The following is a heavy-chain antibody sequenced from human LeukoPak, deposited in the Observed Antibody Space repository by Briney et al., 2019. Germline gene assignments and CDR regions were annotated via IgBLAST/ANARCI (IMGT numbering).Heavy chain of an antibody. CDR2: IKQDGSER. V-gene: IGHV3-7*01. CDR1: GYTFTSYG. J-gene: IGHJ4*02. Sequence: ASVKVSCKASGYTFTSYGISWVRQAPGKGLEWVANIKQDGSERYYVDSVKGRFTISRDNAKNSLYLQMNSLRVEDTAVYYCARQGYCTNGICSPLDYWGQGTLVTVSS. D-gene: IGHD2-8*01. CDR3: ARQGYCTNGICSPLDY.